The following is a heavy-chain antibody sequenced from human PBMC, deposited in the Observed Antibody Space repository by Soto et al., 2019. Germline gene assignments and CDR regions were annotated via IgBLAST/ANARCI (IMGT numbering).Heavy chain of an antibody. CDR1: GGTFSSYA. CDR3: ARDKSTNYYDSSGYYRGYYYGMDV. Sequence: VASVKVSCKASGGTFSSYAISWVRQAPGQGLEWMGGIIPIFGTANYAQKFQGRVTITADESTSTAYMELSSLRSEDTAVYYCARDKSTNYYDSSGYYRGYYYGMDVWGQGTTVTVSS. J-gene: IGHJ6*02. CDR2: IIPIFGTA. V-gene: IGHV1-69*13. D-gene: IGHD3-22*01.